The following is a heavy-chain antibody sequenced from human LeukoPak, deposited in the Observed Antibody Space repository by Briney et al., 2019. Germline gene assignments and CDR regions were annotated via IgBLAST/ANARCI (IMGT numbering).Heavy chain of an antibody. J-gene: IGHJ4*02. V-gene: IGHV1-46*01. D-gene: IGHD3-22*01. CDR1: GYIFTSYY. Sequence: ASVKVSCKASGYIFTSYYIHWVRQAPGQGLEWMGIINPSGGTTNYAQKFQGRVTMTRDTSTSTVYVELSSLRSDDTAVYYCARLGEVITDLWGQGTLVTISS. CDR2: INPSGGTT. CDR3: ARLGEVITDL.